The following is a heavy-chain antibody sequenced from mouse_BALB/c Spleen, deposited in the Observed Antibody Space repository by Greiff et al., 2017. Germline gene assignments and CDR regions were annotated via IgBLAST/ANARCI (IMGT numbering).Heavy chain of an antibody. V-gene: IGHV1-4*01. D-gene: IGHD2-4*01. Sequence: QVQLQQSGAELARPGASVKMSCKASGYTFTSYTMHWVKQRPGQGLEWIGYINPSSGYTNYNQKFKDKATLTADKSSSTAYMQLSSLTSEDSAVYYCARIPYDYDGDWYFDVWGAGTTVTVSS. CDR1: GYTFTSYT. J-gene: IGHJ1*01. CDR2: INPSSGYT. CDR3: ARIPYDYDGDWYFDV.